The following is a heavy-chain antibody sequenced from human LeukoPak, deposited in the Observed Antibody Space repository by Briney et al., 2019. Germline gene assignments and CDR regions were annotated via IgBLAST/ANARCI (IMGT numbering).Heavy chain of an antibody. CDR1: GGSISSGGYS. CDR2: IYHSGST. Sequence: SQTLSLTCAVSGGSISSGGYSWSWIRQPPGKGLEWLGYIYHSGSTYYNPSLKSRVTISVDRSKNQFSLKLSSVTAADTAVYYCARGDYGMLYYGMDVWGQGTTVTVSS. CDR3: ARGDYGMLYYGMDV. J-gene: IGHJ6*02. V-gene: IGHV4-30-2*01. D-gene: IGHD4-17*01.